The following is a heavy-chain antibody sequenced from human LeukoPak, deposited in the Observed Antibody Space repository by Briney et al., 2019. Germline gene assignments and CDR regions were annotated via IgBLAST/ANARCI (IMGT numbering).Heavy chain of an antibody. D-gene: IGHD3-16*02. CDR3: ARSRRDYVWGGYRYMADYYFDY. CDR2: INHSGST. V-gene: IGHV4-34*01. J-gene: IGHJ4*02. Sequence: SETLSLTCAVYGGSFSGYYWSWIRQPPGKGLEWIGEINHSGSTNYNPSLKSRVTISVDTSKNQFSLKLSSVTAADTAVYYCARSRRDYVWGGYRYMADYYFDYWGQGTLVTVSS. CDR1: GGSFSGYY.